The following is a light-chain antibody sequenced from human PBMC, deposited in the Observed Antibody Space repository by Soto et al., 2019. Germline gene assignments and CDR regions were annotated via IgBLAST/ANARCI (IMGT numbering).Light chain of an antibody. CDR2: AAS. J-gene: IGKJ1*01. CDR3: QQSYSNPKT. Sequence: DIQITPSPSSLSASVGERVTITCLASQSISDYLNWYQQKPGAAPKLLIFAASSLQSGVPARFSGGGSGTDFTLTISSLQPEDFATYYCQQSYSNPKTFGQGTKVDIK. CDR1: QSISDY. V-gene: IGKV1-39*01.